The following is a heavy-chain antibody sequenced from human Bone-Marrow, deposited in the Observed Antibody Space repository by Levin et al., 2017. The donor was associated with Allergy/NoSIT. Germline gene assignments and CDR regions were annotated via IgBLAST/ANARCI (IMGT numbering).Heavy chain of an antibody. CDR2: ITHSGGNT. D-gene: IGHD3-3*01. Sequence: GGSLRLSCAASAFTFSTYAMTWVRQAPGKGLEWVSSITHSGGNTYYADSVKGRFAISRDNSKNTLYLQMNSLRAEDTAVYYCAKVSTYSDFWSGYPKFDYWGQGTLVTVSS. J-gene: IGHJ4*02. CDR3: AKVSTYSDFWSGYPKFDY. V-gene: IGHV3-23*01. CDR1: AFTFSTYA.